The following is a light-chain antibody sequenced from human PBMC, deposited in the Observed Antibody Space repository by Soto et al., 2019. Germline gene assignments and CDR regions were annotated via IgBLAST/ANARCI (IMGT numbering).Light chain of an antibody. CDR2: GNN. Sequence: QPVLTQPPSVSGAPGQRVTISCTGSSSNIGAGHDVHWYQQLPGKAPKLLIYGNNNRPSGVPDRFSGSKSGTSASLAITGLQAEDEADYYCQSYDSTLSGVVFGGGTKLTVL. CDR1: SSNIGAGHD. CDR3: QSYDSTLSGVV. J-gene: IGLJ2*01. V-gene: IGLV1-40*01.